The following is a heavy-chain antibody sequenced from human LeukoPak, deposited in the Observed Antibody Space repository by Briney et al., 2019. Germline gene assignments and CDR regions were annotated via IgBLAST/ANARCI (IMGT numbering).Heavy chain of an antibody. V-gene: IGHV3-11*01. CDR3: AGGPYQLPHDY. CDR1: GFTFSDYY. Sequence: GGSLRLSCAASGFTFSDYYMSWIRQAPGKGLEWVSYISSSGSTIYYADSVKSRFTISRDNAKNSLYLQMNSLRAEDTAVYYCAGGPYQLPHDYWGQGTLVTVSS. CDR2: ISSSGSTI. D-gene: IGHD2-2*01. J-gene: IGHJ4*02.